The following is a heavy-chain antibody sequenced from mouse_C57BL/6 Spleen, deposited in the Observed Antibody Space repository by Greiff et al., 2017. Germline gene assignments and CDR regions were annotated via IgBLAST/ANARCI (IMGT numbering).Heavy chain of an antibody. V-gene: IGHV1-5*01. CDR2: IYPGNSDT. CDR3: TRQERNYYDYEKNYFDY. J-gene: IGHJ2*01. Sequence: VQLQQSGTVLARPGASVKMSCKTSGYTFTSYWMHWVKQRPGQGLEWIGAIYPGNSDTSYNQKFKGKAKLTAVTSASSAYMELSSLTNEDSAVYYCTRQERNYYDYEKNYFDYWGQGTTLTVSS. D-gene: IGHD2-4*01. CDR1: GYTFTSYW.